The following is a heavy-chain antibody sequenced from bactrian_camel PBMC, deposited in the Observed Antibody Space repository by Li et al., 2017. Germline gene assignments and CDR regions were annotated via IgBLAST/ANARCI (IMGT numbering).Heavy chain of an antibody. D-gene: IGHD6*01. CDR1: VDTYRRYY. CDR3: ATGGRLPYGGSWSEDFGY. J-gene: IGHJ6*01. CDR2: IYVDGSNT. V-gene: IGHV3-2*01. Sequence: HVQLVESGGGSVQAGGSLRLSCAASVDTYRRYYMSWVRQAPGKGLEWVSSIYVDGSNTYYADSVKGRFTISRDNAKNMLYLQMNSLKTEDTAVYYCATGGRLPYGGSWSEDFGYWGQGTQVTVS.